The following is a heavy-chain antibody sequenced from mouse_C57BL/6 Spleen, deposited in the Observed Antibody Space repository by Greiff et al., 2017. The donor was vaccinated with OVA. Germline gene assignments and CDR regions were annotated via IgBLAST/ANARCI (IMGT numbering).Heavy chain of an antibody. Sequence: EVKLMESGGGLVKPGGSLKLSCAASGFTFSDYGMHWVRQAPEKGLEWVAYISSGSSTIYYADTVKGRFTISRDNAKNTLFLQMTSLRSEDTAMYYCARSDYFDYWGKGTTLTVSS. V-gene: IGHV5-17*01. CDR3: ARSDYFDY. J-gene: IGHJ2*01. CDR2: ISSGSSTI. CDR1: GFTFSDYG.